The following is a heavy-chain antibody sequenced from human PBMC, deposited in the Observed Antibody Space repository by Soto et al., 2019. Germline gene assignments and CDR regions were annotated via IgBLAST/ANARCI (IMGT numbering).Heavy chain of an antibody. CDR3: VRASLVVAAATREDY. CDR1: GFTFSSYW. CDR2: INSDGSST. Sequence: EVQLVESGGGLVQPGGSLRLSCAASGFTFSSYWMHWVRQAPGKGLGWVSRINSDGSSTSYAESVKGRFNISRDNAKNTLYLQMNSLRAEDTAVYYCVRASLVVAAATREDYWGQGTLVTVSS. J-gene: IGHJ4*02. D-gene: IGHD2-15*01. V-gene: IGHV3-74*01.